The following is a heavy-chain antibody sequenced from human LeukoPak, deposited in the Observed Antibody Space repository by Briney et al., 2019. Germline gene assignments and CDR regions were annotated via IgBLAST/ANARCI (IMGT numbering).Heavy chain of an antibody. Sequence: GGSLRLSCAASGFTVSSNYMSWVRQAPGKGLEWVANVNPDGSAKDYVDSVKGRFTISRDNAGNSLFLQMSSLRAEDTAVYYCATYTHWVAGDVWGQGTTVTVSS. J-gene: IGHJ6*02. D-gene: IGHD3-16*01. CDR2: VNPDGSAK. CDR1: GFTVSSNY. CDR3: ATYTHWVAGDV. V-gene: IGHV3-7*01.